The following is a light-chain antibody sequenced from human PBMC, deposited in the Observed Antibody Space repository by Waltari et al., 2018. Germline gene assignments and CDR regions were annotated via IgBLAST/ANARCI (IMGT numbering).Light chain of an antibody. CDR2: DAS. CDR3: QQYDNLPYT. Sequence: DIPMTQSPSSLSASVGDRVTITCQASQDISHYFNWYQQKPGKAPKLLIYDASNLETGVPSRFSGSGSGTDFTFTISSLQPEDIATYYCQQYDNLPYTFGQGTKLEIK. CDR1: QDISHY. V-gene: IGKV1-33*01. J-gene: IGKJ2*01.